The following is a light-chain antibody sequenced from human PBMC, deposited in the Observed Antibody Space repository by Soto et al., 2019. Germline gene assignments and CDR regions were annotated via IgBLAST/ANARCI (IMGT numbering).Light chain of an antibody. V-gene: IGLV2-23*03. CDR2: EGS. Sequence: QSALTHPASVPGSPGQSITISRTGTSSDVGSYNLVSWYQQHPGKAPKLMIYEGSKRPSGVSNRSSGSKSGNTASLTISGLQAEDEADYYCCSYAGSSTFFYVLGTGTKVTVL. CDR1: SSDVGSYNL. J-gene: IGLJ1*01. CDR3: CSYAGSSTFFYV.